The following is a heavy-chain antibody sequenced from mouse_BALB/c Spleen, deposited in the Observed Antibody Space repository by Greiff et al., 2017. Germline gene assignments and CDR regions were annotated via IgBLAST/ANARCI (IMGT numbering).Heavy chain of an antibody. CDR2: ISYDGSN. CDR3: AREGYDGALGY. Sequence: EVQRVESGPGLVKPSQSLSLTCSVTGYSITSGYYWNWIRQFPGNKLEWMGYISYDGSNNYNPSLKNRISITRDTSKNQFFLKLNSVTTEDTATYYCAREGYDGALGYWGQGTTLTVSS. V-gene: IGHV3-6*02. D-gene: IGHD2-3*01. CDR1: GYSITSGYY. J-gene: IGHJ2*01.